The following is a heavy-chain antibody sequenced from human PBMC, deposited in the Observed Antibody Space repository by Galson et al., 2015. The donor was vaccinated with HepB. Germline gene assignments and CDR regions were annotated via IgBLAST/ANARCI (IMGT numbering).Heavy chain of an antibody. CDR3: ARDPPLGTPFDY. Sequence: SLRLSCAASGFTFSNYSMIWVRHAPGKGLEWVSSISSTSTYIYYADSVKGRFTLSRDNAKNSLFLQMNSLRAEDTAVYYCARDPPLGTPFDYWGQGTLVTVSS. V-gene: IGHV3-21*01. CDR2: ISSTSTYI. D-gene: IGHD7-27*01. J-gene: IGHJ4*02. CDR1: GFTFSNYS.